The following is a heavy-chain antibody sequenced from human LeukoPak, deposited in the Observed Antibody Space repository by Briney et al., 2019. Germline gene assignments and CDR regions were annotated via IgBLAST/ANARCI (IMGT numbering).Heavy chain of an antibody. CDR3: ARDRGIFGVVIAYYYMDV. CDR1: GYTFTGYY. J-gene: IGHJ6*03. V-gene: IGHV1-2*02. D-gene: IGHD3-3*01. CDR2: INPNSGGT. Sequence: ASVKVSCKASGYTFTGYYVHWVRQAPGQGLEWMGWINPNSGGTNYAQKFQGRVTMTRDTSISTAYMELSRLRSDDTAVYYCARDRGIFGVVIAYYYMDVWGKGTTVTVSS.